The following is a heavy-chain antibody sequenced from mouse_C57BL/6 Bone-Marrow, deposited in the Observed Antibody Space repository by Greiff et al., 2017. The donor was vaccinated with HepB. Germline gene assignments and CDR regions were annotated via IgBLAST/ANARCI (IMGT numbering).Heavy chain of an antibody. CDR1: GFTFSDYY. V-gene: IGHV5-12*01. CDR2: ISNGGGST. J-gene: IGHJ2*01. CDR3: ARHGVYFDY. Sequence: EVKVEESGGGLVQPGGSLKLSCAASGFTFSDYYMYWVRQTPEKRLEWVAYISNGGGSTYYPDTVKGRFTISRDNAKNTLYLQMSRLKSEDTAMYYCARHGVYFDYWGQGTTLTVSS.